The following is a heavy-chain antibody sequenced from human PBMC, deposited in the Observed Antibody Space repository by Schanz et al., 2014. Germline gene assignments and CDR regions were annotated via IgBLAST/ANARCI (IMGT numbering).Heavy chain of an antibody. CDR2: MNPNSGNP. V-gene: IGHV1-8*01. CDR1: GGTFSSFG. D-gene: IGHD6-19*01. CDR3: ARGGYSSGWYDRDIAHFDY. J-gene: IGHJ4*02. Sequence: VQLEQSGAEVKKPGSSVKVSCKASGGTFSSFGINWVRQAPGQGLEWLGWMNPNSGNPGFAQKFRGRVTMTTDTSTSTAYMELRSLRSDDTAVYYCARGGYSSGWYDRDIAHFDYWGQGSLVTVSS.